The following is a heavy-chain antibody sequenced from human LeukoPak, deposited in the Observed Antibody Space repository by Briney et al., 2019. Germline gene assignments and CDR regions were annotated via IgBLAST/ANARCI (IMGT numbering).Heavy chain of an antibody. J-gene: IGHJ4*02. CDR2: ISYDGSNK. D-gene: IGHD5-24*01. V-gene: IGHV3-30*03. Sequence: GGPLRLSCAASGFTFSSYGMHWVRLAPGKGLEWVAVISYDGSNKYYADSVKGRFTISRDNSKNTLYLQMNSLRAEDTAVYYCARKEMAPNWGQGTLVTVSS. CDR1: GFTFSSYG. CDR3: ARKEMAPN.